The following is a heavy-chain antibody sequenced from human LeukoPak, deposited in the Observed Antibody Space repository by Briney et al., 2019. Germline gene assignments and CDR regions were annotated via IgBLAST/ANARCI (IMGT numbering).Heavy chain of an antibody. Sequence: GGSLRPSFAAPEFTLITNGMNWVGQVQARGREGGAVIWYDGSNKYYADSVKGRFTISRDNSKSTLYLQMNSLRAEDTAVYYCARDGRFGELLAYYFDYWGQGTLVTVSS. J-gene: IGHJ4*02. CDR3: ARDGRFGELLAYYFDY. CDR2: IWYDGSNK. CDR1: EFTLITNG. D-gene: IGHD3-10*01. V-gene: IGHV3-33*01.